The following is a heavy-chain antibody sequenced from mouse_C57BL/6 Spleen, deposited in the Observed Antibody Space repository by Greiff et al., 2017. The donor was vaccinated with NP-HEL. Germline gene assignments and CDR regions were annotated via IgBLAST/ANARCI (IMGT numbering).Heavy chain of an antibody. D-gene: IGHD1-1*01. CDR3: AREDYDGSSYEGYYARDY. CDR2: INPYNGGT. J-gene: IGHJ4*01. Sequence: VQLKQSGPVLVKPGASVKMSCKASGYTFTDYYMNWVKQSHGKSLEWIGVINPYNGGTSYNQKFKGKATLTVAKSSSTAYMELNSLTSEDSAVYYGAREDYDGSSYEGYYARDYWGQGTSVTVSS. CDR1: GYTFTDYY. V-gene: IGHV1-19*01.